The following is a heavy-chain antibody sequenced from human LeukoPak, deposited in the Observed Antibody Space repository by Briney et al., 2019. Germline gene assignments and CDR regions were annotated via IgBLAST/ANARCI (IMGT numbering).Heavy chain of an antibody. D-gene: IGHD4-17*01. J-gene: IGHJ4*02. Sequence: SETLSLTSAFSVGSITGGRYTWGGIRPPPGKRLEWIGSIYYSGSKFDNRSLRSRVTISVDMSKNQFLLKLTSVTAADTAVYYCASGTTVTNFAYWGQGTLVTVSS. V-gene: IGHV4-39*07. CDR1: VGSITGGRYT. CDR3: ASGTTVTNFAY. CDR2: IYYSGSK.